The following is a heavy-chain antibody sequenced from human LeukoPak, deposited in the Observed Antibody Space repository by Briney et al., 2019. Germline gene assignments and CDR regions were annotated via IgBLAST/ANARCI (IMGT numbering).Heavy chain of an antibody. Sequence: SETLSLTCAVYGGSFSGYYWSWIRQPPGKGLGWIGEINHSGSTNYNPSLKSRVTISVDTSKNQFSLKLSSVTAADTAVYYCASLYCSSTSCYSDYWGQGTLVTVSS. D-gene: IGHD2-2*01. V-gene: IGHV4-34*01. CDR1: GGSFSGYY. J-gene: IGHJ4*02. CDR3: ASLYCSSTSCYSDY. CDR2: INHSGST.